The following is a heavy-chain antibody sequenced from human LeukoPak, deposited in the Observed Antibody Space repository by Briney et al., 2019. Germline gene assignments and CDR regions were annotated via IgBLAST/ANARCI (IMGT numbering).Heavy chain of an antibody. D-gene: IGHD2-8*01. Sequence: GGSLRLSCAVSVFTFSDYGMHWVRQAPGKGLEWGAFIGYDGSNKKYADFVEGRFTISRDNSKNTLYLQMNSLRAEDTAVYYCASRSRLTDYYYYYMDVWGKGTTVTVSS. V-gene: IGHV3-30*02. CDR1: VFTFSDYG. J-gene: IGHJ6*03. CDR2: IGYDGSNK. CDR3: ASRSRLTDYYYYYMDV.